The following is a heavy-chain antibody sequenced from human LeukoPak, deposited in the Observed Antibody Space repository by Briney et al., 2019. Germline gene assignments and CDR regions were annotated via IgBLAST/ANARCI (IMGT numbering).Heavy chain of an antibody. V-gene: IGHV1-3*01. CDR1: GYTFTSYA. J-gene: IGHJ5*02. CDR3: ARAYALRDNWFDP. CDR2: INAGNGNT. D-gene: IGHD3-9*01. Sequence: ASVKVSCKASGYTFTSYAMHWVRQAPGQRLEWMGWINAGNGNTKYSQKFQGRVTITRDTSASTAYMELSSLRSEDTAVYYCARAYALRDNWFDPWGQGTLVTVSS.